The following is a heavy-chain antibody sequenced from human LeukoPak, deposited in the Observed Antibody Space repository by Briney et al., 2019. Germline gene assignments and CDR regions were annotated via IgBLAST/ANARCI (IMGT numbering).Heavy chain of an antibody. V-gene: IGHV4-59*01. Sequence: SETLSLTCTVSGGSISSYYWSWIRQPPGGGLEWIGYIYYSGSTNYNPSLKRRVTISLDTSKSQFSLKLRSVTAADTAVYYCARCGLDSRYYFGMDVWGQGTTVTVSS. D-gene: IGHD6-25*01. CDR2: IYYSGST. CDR1: GGSISSYY. J-gene: IGHJ6*02. CDR3: ARCGLDSRYYFGMDV.